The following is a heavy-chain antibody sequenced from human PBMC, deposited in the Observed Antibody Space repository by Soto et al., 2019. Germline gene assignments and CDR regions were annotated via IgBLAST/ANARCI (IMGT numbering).Heavy chain of an antibody. D-gene: IGHD4-17*01. CDR3: AREDYGDYYFDY. Sequence: QVQLQESGPGLVKPSETLSLICTVSGGSISDYYWSWIRQTPGKGLEWIGLIYYSGTTNYNPSLKSRVTISVDTSKNPFSLKLSSVTAADTAVYFCAREDYGDYYFDYWGQGTLVTVS. CDR2: IYYSGTT. J-gene: IGHJ4*02. CDR1: GGSISDYY. V-gene: IGHV4-59*01.